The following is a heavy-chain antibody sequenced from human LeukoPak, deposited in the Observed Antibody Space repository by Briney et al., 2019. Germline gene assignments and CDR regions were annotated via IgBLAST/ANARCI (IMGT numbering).Heavy chain of an antibody. J-gene: IGHJ4*02. CDR1: GYTFTGYY. CDR3: ATLPYYYDSSGYYTFDY. D-gene: IGHD3-22*01. V-gene: IGHV1-2*02. Sequence: ASVKVSCKASGYTFTGYYMHWVRQAPGQGLEWMGWINPNSGGTNYAQKFQGRVTMTRDTSINTAYMELSRLRSEDTAVYYCATLPYYYDSSGYYTFDYWGQGTLVTVSS. CDR2: INPNSGGT.